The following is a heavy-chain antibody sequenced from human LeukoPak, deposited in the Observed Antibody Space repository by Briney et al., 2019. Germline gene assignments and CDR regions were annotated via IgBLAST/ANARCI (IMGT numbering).Heavy chain of an antibody. CDR3: AKIVDGITHY. D-gene: IGHD1-7*01. CDR2: IGGSGAAT. J-gene: IGHJ4*02. V-gene: IGHV3-23*01. CDR1: GFTFSNHG. Sequence: GGSLRLSCAASGFTFSNHGMNWVRQAPGKGLEWVSAIGGSGAATYYADSVRGRFIISRDNSRSTLYLEIHSLRAEDTALYYCAKIVDGITHYWGQGTLVTVSS.